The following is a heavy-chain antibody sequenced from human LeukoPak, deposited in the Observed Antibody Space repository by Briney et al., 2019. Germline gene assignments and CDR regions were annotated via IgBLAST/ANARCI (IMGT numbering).Heavy chain of an antibody. J-gene: IGHJ4*02. V-gene: IGHV1-2*06. CDR2: INPNSGGT. D-gene: IGHD1-26*01. Sequence: ASVKVSCKASGYTFTGYYMHWARQAPGQGLEWMGRINPNSGGTNYAQKFQGRVTMTRDTSISTAYMELSRLRSDDTAVYYCARGSYGYSGSYYRLDYWGQGTLVTVSS. CDR1: GYTFTGYY. CDR3: ARGSYGYSGSYYRLDY.